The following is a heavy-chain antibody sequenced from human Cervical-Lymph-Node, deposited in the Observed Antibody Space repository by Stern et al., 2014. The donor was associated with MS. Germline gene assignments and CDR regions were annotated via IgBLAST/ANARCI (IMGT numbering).Heavy chain of an antibody. CDR1: GFTFSNYA. V-gene: IGHV3-33*03. D-gene: IGHD3-22*01. CDR3: ARSGDYAAWYFSL. J-gene: IGHJ2*01. CDR2: IWSDGSMK. Sequence: VQLVESGGGAVQPGGPLRLSCAGAGFTFSNYAMHWVRQAPGKGLECVAVIWSDGSMKYDVDSVQGRFTVSRDNSRNTLYLQLNSLRAEDTAIYYCARSGDYAAWYFSLWGRGTLITVSS.